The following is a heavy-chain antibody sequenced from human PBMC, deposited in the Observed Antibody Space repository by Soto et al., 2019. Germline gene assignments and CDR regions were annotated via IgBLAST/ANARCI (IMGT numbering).Heavy chain of an antibody. D-gene: IGHD3-3*01. CDR3: ARENLEWVKTGVYYYYGMDV. CDR2: ISYDGSNK. CDR1: GFTFSSYA. J-gene: IGHJ6*02. V-gene: IGHV3-30-3*01. Sequence: QVQLVESGGGVVQPGRSLRLSCAASGFTFSSYAMHWVRQAPGKGLEWVAVISYDGSNKYYADSVKGRFTISRDNSKNTLYLQMNSLRAEDTAVYYCARENLEWVKTGVYYYYGMDVWGQGTTVTVSS.